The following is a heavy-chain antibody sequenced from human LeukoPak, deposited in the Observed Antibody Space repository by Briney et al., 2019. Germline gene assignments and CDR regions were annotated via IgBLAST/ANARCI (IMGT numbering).Heavy chain of an antibody. CDR1: GGSISRYY. Sequence: SETLSLTCTASGGSISRYYWSWMLQPPGKGLEWIGYIYYSGSTNYNPSLKSRVTISVDTSKNQFSLKLSYVTGADTAVYYGARGGAVVAATRFDYWGQGTLVTVSS. CDR3: ARGGAVVAATRFDY. V-gene: IGHV4-59*01. CDR2: IYYSGST. J-gene: IGHJ4*02. D-gene: IGHD2-15*01.